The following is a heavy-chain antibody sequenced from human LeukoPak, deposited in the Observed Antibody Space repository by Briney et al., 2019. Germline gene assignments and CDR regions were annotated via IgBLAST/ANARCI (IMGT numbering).Heavy chain of an antibody. Sequence: GGSLRLSCAASGFTLSSYWMSWVRQAPGKGLEWVANIKQDGSEKYYVDSVKGRFTISRDNAKNSLYLQMNSLRAEDTAVYYCARDSIVGDPNFDYWGQGTLVTVSS. J-gene: IGHJ4*02. CDR3: ARDSIVGDPNFDY. D-gene: IGHD1-26*01. V-gene: IGHV3-7*01. CDR1: GFTLSSYW. CDR2: IKQDGSEK.